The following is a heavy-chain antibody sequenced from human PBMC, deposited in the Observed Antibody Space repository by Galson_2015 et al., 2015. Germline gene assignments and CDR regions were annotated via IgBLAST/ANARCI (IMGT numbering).Heavy chain of an antibody. CDR2: IYPGDSDT. Sequence: QSGAEVKKPGESLQISCKGSGYSFTSYWIGWVRQMPGKGLEWMGIIYPGDSDTRYSPSFQGQVTISADKSISTAYLQWSSLKASDTAMYYCARWGVEQQLVHRGFDYWGQGTLVPVTS. D-gene: IGHD6-13*01. J-gene: IGHJ4*02. V-gene: IGHV5-51*01. CDR3: ARWGVEQQLVHRGFDY. CDR1: GYSFTSYW.